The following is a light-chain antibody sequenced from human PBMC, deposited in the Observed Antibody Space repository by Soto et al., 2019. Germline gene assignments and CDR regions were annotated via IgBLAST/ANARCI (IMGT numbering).Light chain of an antibody. CDR2: GAS. V-gene: IGKV3-20*01. Sequence: ENVLTQSPGTLSLSPGERATLSCRASQSVSSNYVAWYQQKPGQAPRLLVYGASGRATGIPDRFSGSGSGTDFTLTISRLEPEDFAVSYCQQYGSSRWTFGQGTKVEIK. J-gene: IGKJ1*01. CDR3: QQYGSSRWT. CDR1: QSVSSNY.